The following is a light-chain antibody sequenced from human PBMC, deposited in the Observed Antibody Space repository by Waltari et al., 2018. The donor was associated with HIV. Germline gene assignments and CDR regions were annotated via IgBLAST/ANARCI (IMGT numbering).Light chain of an antibody. V-gene: IGKV3-15*01. CDR1: QSVGSN. Sequence: EIVMTQSPATLSVSLGERATLSCRASQSVGSNLAWYRQKPGQAPRLLIYYASTRATGIPARFSGNGSGTEFTLTISSLLSEDFAVYYCQQYNNWPPWTFGQGTKVEIK. CDR3: QQYNNWPPWT. CDR2: YAS. J-gene: IGKJ1*01.